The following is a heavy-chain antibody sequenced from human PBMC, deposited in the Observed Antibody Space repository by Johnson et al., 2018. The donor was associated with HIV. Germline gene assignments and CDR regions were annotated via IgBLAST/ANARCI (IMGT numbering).Heavy chain of an antibody. CDR2: ISSDESNK. CDR3: AREGVSGSYYDAFDL. D-gene: IGHD1-26*01. Sequence: QVQLVESGGGLVQPGGSLRLSCAASGFTVSSNYMSWVRQAPGKGLEWVAVISSDESNKYYADSVKGRFTISRDNSKNTLFLQMDSLRADDTAVYYCAREGVSGSYYDAFDLWGQGTMVTVSS. J-gene: IGHJ3*01. V-gene: IGHV3-30*03. CDR1: GFTVSSNY.